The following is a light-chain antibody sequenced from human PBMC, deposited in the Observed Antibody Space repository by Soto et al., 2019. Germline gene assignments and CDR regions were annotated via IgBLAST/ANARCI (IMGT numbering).Light chain of an antibody. CDR3: QQSYGTWT. CDR1: QTIMTY. CDR2: AAS. V-gene: IGKV1-39*01. Sequence: DIQMTQSPSSLSASVGDEVTITCRASQTIMTYLNWYQLKPGKPPRLLIYAASSLQSGVPSRFSGSGSGTDFTLTISSLQPEDFATYYCQQSYGTWTFGQGTKVDIK. J-gene: IGKJ1*01.